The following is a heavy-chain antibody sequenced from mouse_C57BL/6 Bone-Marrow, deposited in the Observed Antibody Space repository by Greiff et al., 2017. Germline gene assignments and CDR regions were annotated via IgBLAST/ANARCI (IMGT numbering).Heavy chain of an antibody. V-gene: IGHV5-12*01. D-gene: IGHD1-1*01. J-gene: IGHJ3*01. CDR1: GFTFSDYY. CDR3: ARGVGDEAWFAY. CDR2: ISNGGGST. Sequence: EVKVVESGGGLVQPGGSLKLSCAASGFTFSDYYMYWVRQTPEKRLEWVAYISNGGGSTYYPATVKGRFTISRDNAKNTLYLQMSRLKSEDTAMYYCARGVGDEAWFAYWGQGTLVTVSA.